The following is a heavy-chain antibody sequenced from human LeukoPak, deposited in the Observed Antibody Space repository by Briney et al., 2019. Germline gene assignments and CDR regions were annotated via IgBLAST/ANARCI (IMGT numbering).Heavy chain of an antibody. CDR3: AKAAYYYGSGSPQYFQH. CDR2: ISGSGGST. Sequence: SVGSLRLSCAASGFTLSSYAMSWVRQAPGKGLEWVSAISGSGGSTYYADSVKGRFTISRDNSKNTLYLQMNSLRAEDTAVYYCAKAAYYYGSGSPQYFQHWGQGTLVTVS. V-gene: IGHV3-23*01. CDR1: GFTLSSYA. D-gene: IGHD3-10*01. J-gene: IGHJ1*01.